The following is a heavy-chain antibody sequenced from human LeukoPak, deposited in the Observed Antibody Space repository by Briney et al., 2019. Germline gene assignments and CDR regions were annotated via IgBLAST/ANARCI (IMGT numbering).Heavy chain of an antibody. D-gene: IGHD1-20*01. CDR1: GFTFSSYW. J-gene: IGHJ6*03. Sequence: PGGSLRLSCEASGFTFSSYWMSWVRQAPGKGLEWVANIKYDGSEKYYVDSVKGRFTISRDNAKTSLYLQMNSLRAEDTAVYYCARGITGTGSDKGYYYYYSYMDVWGKGTTVTVSS. CDR3: ARGITGTGSDKGYYYYYSYMDV. CDR2: IKYDGSEK. V-gene: IGHV3-7*01.